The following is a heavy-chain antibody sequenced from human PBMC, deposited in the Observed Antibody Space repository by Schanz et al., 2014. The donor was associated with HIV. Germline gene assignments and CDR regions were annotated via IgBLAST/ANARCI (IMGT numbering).Heavy chain of an antibody. CDR1: GFTITSYG. CDR2: ISGSDGDT. V-gene: IGHV3-23*01. D-gene: IGHD5-18*01. CDR3: RGYRFYYGVDF. Sequence: EVQLLESGGGLVQPGGSLRLSCAVSGFTITSYGMSWVRQAPGKGLDWVSTISGSDGDTYYADSVKGRFTISRDNSRNALYLHMNSLRVEDTAVYYCRGYRFYYGVDFWGQGTTVTVS. J-gene: IGHJ6*02.